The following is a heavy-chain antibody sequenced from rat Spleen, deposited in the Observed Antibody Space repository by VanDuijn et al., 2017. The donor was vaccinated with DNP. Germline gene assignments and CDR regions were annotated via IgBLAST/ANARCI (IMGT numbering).Heavy chain of an antibody. CDR3: VRHEDSSSHIYGFAY. D-gene: IGHD1-2*01. V-gene: IGHV5S13*01. CDR1: GFTFSAYY. Sequence: EVQLVESGGGLVQPGRSLKLSCAASGFTFSAYYMAWVRQAPTKGLGLVASIGSDDNNNDFRDSVKGRFTISRDNAKNPQYLQMDSLRSEDTATYYCVRHEDSSSHIYGFAYWGHGTLVTVSS. CDR2: IGSDDNNN. J-gene: IGHJ3*01.